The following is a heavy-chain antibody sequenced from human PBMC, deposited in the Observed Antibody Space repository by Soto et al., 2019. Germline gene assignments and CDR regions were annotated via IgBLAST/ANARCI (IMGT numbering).Heavy chain of an antibody. V-gene: IGHV3-30*18. J-gene: IGHJ4*02. Sequence: QVQLVESGGDVVQPGRSLRLSCAASGFMFSNYGMHWVRQAPGKGLEWVALISDDGDVEYYGDSVQGRFTISRDNSKKTLYLQMNTLRAEDTAVYYCVKVRHEWELNQGFDYWGQGTLVIVSS. CDR2: ISDDGDVE. D-gene: IGHD1-26*01. CDR3: VKVRHEWELNQGFDY. CDR1: GFMFSNYG.